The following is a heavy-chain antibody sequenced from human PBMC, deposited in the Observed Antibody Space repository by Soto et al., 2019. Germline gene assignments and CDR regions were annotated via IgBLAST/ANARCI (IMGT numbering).Heavy chain of an antibody. D-gene: IGHD3-10*01. CDR3: AKTPGRFGERSPPWYYYYGMDV. Sequence: PGGSLRLSCAASGFTFSSYAMSWVRQAPGKGLEWVSAISGSGGSTYYADSVKGRFTISRDNSKNTLYLQMNSLRAEDTAVYYCAKTPGRFGERSPPWYYYYGMDVWGQGTTVTVSS. J-gene: IGHJ6*02. V-gene: IGHV3-23*01. CDR2: ISGSGGST. CDR1: GFTFSSYA.